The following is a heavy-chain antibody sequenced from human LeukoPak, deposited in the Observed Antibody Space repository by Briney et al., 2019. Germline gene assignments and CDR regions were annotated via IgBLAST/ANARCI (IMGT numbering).Heavy chain of an antibody. CDR1: GFTFSSYS. CDR3: ARETLADAFDI. CDR2: ISSSSSYI. V-gene: IGHV3-21*01. J-gene: IGHJ3*02. Sequence: GGSLRLSCVASGFTFSSYSMNWVRQAPGKGLEWVSSISSSSSYIYYADSVKGRFTISRDNAKNSLYLQMNSLRAEDTAVYYCARETLADAFDIWGQGTMVTVSS.